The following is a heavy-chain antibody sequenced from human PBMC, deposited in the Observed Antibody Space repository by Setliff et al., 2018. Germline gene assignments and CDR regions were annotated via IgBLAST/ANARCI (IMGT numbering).Heavy chain of an antibody. CDR1: GFTFSSSA. CDR3: AGVYAYSYGFDY. V-gene: IGHV3-33*08. CDR2: VRFDGSNK. D-gene: IGHD3-16*01. J-gene: IGHJ4*02. Sequence: GGSLRLSCAASGFTFSSSAMSWVRQAPGKGLEWVAFVRFDGSNKEYADSVKGRFTLSRDNLKNTLYLQMNSLRAEDTAVYYCAGVYAYSYGFDYWGQGTPVTVSS.